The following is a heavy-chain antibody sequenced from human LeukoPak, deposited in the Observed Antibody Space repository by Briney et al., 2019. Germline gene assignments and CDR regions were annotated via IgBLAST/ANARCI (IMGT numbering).Heavy chain of an antibody. J-gene: IGHJ6*03. CDR1: GFTSSSYS. Sequence: GGSLRLSCAASGFTSSSYSMNWVRQAPGKGLEWVSSISGSSSYIYYADSVRGRFTISRDNAKDSLYLQMNSLGPEDTAVYYCARDPYSGNYGNYYYYYMDVWGKGTTVTISS. CDR2: ISGSSSYI. V-gene: IGHV3-21*01. D-gene: IGHD1-26*01. CDR3: ARDPYSGNYGNYYYYYMDV.